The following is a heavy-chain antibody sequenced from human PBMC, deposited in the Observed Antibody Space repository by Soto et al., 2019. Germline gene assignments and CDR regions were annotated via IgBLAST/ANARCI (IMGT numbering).Heavy chain of an antibody. CDR3: ARSVLRYFDWLLYPFDY. D-gene: IGHD3-9*01. V-gene: IGHV4-39*01. CDR2: IYYSGST. J-gene: IGHJ4*02. CDR1: GGSISSSSYY. Sequence: PSETLSLTCTVSGGSISSSSYYWGWIRQPPGKGLEWIGSIYYSGSTYYNPSLKSRVTISVDTSKNQFSLKLSSVTAADTAVYYCARSVLRYFDWLLYPFDYWGQGTLVTVS.